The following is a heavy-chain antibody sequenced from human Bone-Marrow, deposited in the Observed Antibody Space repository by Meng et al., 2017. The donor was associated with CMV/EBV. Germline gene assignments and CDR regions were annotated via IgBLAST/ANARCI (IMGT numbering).Heavy chain of an antibody. CDR3: ARKPRYYYGSGSVDY. D-gene: IGHD3-10*01. CDR2: INHSGST. V-gene: IGHV4-34*01. CDR1: GGSFSGYY. Sequence: SETLSLTCAVYGGSFSGYYWSWIRQPPGKGLEWIGEINHSGSTNYNPSLKSRVTISVDTSKNQFSLKLSSVTAADTAVYYCARKPRYYYGSGSVDYWGQGTLVTVSS. J-gene: IGHJ4*02.